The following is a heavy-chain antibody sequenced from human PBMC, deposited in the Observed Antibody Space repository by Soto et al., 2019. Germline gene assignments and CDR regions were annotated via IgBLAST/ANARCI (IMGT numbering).Heavy chain of an antibody. Sequence: QVQLVQSGAEVKKPGSSVKVSCKASGGTFSSYAISWVRQAPGQGLEWMGGIIPIFGTANYAQKFQGRVTLTADESTSPAYMELSSLRSEDTAVYYCARDLVLGEPADEGRDGMDVWGQGTTVTVSS. CDR1: GGTFSSYA. J-gene: IGHJ6*02. D-gene: IGHD3-16*01. CDR3: ARDLVLGEPADEGRDGMDV. V-gene: IGHV1-69*12. CDR2: IIPIFGTA.